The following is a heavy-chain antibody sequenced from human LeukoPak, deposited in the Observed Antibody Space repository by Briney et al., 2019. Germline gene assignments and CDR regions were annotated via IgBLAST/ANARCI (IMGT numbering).Heavy chain of an antibody. V-gene: IGHV3-7*03. CDR3: ARAWMQLWPYDY. CDR2: IKQDGSEK. D-gene: IGHD5-18*01. Sequence: PGGALRLSCAASGFTFSSYWMSWVRQPPGKGLEGVANIKQDGSEKYYVDSVKGRFTISRDNAKNSLYLQMNSLRAEDTAIYYCARAWMQLWPYDYWGQGTLVTVSS. J-gene: IGHJ4*02. CDR1: GFTFSSYW.